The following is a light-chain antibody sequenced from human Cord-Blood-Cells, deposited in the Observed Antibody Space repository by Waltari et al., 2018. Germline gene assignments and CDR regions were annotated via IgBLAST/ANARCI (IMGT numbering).Light chain of an antibody. V-gene: IGKV1-39*01. CDR1: QSLSSN. CDR2: AAS. CDR3: QQSYSTPLT. J-gene: IGKJ4*01. Sequence: DIQMTQSPSSLPASVGARVTITCRASQSLSSNLNWYQQKPGKAPKLLIYAASSLQSGVPSSFRGSGSGTDFTLTISSLQPEDFATYYCQQSYSTPLTFGGGTKVEIK.